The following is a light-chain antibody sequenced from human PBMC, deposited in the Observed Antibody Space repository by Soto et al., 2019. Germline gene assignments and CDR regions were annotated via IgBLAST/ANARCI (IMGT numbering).Light chain of an antibody. CDR3: QKYNSAPWT. J-gene: IGKJ1*01. CDR1: QGISNY. V-gene: IGKV1-27*01. Sequence: DIQMTQSPSSLSASVGDTVTITCRASQGISNYLAWYQQKPGKVPRLLIYGASTLQSGVPSRFSGSGSGTDFTLSITSLQPEDVAPYDGQKYNSAPWTFGQRTNVEIK. CDR2: GAS.